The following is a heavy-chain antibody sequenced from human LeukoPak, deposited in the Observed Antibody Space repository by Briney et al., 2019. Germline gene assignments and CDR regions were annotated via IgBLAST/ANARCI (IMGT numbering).Heavy chain of an antibody. J-gene: IGHJ4*02. CDR2: IYYSGST. D-gene: IGHD6-19*01. CDR3: ARPYSSGWSYGY. V-gene: IGHV4-59*12. Sequence: SETLSLTCTVSGGSISSYYWSWIRQPPGKGLEWIGSIYYSGSTYYNPSLKSRVTISVDTSKNQFFLKLSSVTAADTAVYYCARPYSSGWSYGYWGQGTLVTVSS. CDR1: GGSISSYY.